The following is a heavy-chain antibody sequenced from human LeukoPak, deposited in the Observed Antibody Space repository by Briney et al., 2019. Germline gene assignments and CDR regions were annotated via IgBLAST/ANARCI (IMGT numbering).Heavy chain of an antibody. CDR1: GYTFTSYY. J-gene: IGHJ4*02. CDR3: AREAAAGNFDY. CDR2: INPSGGST. Sequence: EASVKVSCKASGYTFTSYYMHWVRQAPGQGLEWMGIINPSGGSTSYAQKFQGRVTITADKSTSTAYMELSSLRSEDTAVYYCAREAAAGNFDYWGQGTLVTVSS. D-gene: IGHD6-13*01. V-gene: IGHV1-46*01.